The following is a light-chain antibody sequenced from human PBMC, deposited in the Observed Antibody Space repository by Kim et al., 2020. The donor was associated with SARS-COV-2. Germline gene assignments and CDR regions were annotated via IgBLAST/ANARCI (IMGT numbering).Light chain of an antibody. V-gene: IGKV3-15*01. CDR3: QQYNNWFPFT. J-gene: IGKJ2*01. CDR1: HRVSTN. Sequence: SPGEGATLFDRASHRVSTNVAWYHQKPGQAPRLLIYDASTRATGIPARMSGSGSGTDFTLTITSLQSEDFGIYYCQQYNNWFPFTFGQGTKLEI. CDR2: DAS.